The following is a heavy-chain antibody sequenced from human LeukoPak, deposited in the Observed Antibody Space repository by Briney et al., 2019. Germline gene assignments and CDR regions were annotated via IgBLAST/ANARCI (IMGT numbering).Heavy chain of an antibody. Sequence: PGRSLRLSCAASGFTFGSYGMHWVRQAPGKGLEWVAVIWFDGSNKYYADSVKGRFTISRDNSKNTLYLQMNSLRAEDTAVYYCARGVGNFYYAMDVWGKGTTVTVSS. J-gene: IGHJ6*04. V-gene: IGHV3-33*01. CDR2: IWFDGSNK. CDR3: ARGVGNFYYAMDV. CDR1: GFTFGSYG. D-gene: IGHD2-15*01.